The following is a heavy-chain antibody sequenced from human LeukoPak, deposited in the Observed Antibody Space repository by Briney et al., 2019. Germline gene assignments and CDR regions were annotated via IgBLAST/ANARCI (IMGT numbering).Heavy chain of an antibody. V-gene: IGHV3-23*01. Sequence: GGSLRLSCAASRFTFSVYAMTWVRQTPGKGLEWVSEISSSGDYTYYADSVKGRFTISRDNSRNMLYLQMNSLRAEDTAVYYCAKRLYRSSGGFDVWGQGTMVTVSS. CDR1: RFTFSVYA. J-gene: IGHJ3*01. D-gene: IGHD6-6*01. CDR2: ISSSGDYT. CDR3: AKRLYRSSGGFDV.